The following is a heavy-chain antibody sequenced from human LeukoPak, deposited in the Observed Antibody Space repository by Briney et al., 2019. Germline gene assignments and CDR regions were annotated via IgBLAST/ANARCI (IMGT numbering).Heavy chain of an antibody. V-gene: IGHV3-23*01. CDR2: ISGSGGST. J-gene: IGHJ4*02. D-gene: IGHD2-21*02. CDR3: AKAGIVVVTADPAV. Sequence: KPGGSLRLSCAASGFTFSSYAMTWVRQAPGKGLEWVSGISGSGGSTYYADSVKGRFTISRDNSKNTLYLQMNSLRAEDTAVYYCAKAGIVVVTADPAVWGQGTLVTVSS. CDR1: GFTFSSYA.